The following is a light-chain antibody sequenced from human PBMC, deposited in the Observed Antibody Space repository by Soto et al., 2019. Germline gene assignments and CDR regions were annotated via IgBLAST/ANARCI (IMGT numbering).Light chain of an antibody. CDR2: DVS. CDR1: SSDVGGYNY. CDR3: SSYTSSRGV. V-gene: IGLV2-14*01. J-gene: IGLJ2*01. Sequence: QSALTQPASVSGSPGQSITISCTGTSSDVGGYNYVSWYQQHPGKAPKLMIYDVSNRPSGVSNRFSGSKSGNTASLTISGLQAEDEADYYCSSYTSSRGVFDGGTKLTVL.